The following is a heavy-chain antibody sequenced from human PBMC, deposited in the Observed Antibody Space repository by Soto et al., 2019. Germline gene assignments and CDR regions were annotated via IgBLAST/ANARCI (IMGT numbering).Heavy chain of an antibody. CDR2: INHSGST. CDR3: ARGRIAAAGTGYWFDP. D-gene: IGHD6-13*01. V-gene: IGHV4-34*01. Sequence: ETLSRTCAGYGGSVSCDYWSWSRQPPCMVLVWIGEINHSGSTNYYPSIKSRVTISVDTSKNQFSLKLSSVTAADTAVYYCARGRIAAAGTGYWFDPWGQGTLVTVSS. CDR1: GGSVSCDY. J-gene: IGHJ5*02.